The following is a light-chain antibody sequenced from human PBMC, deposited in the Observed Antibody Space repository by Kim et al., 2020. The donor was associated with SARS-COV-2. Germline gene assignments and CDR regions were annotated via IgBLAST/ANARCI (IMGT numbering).Light chain of an antibody. V-gene: IGKV2-30*02. J-gene: IGKJ2*01. Sequence: QPASISCRSSQSLVHSDGDTFLSWFQQRPGQSPRRLIDKVSNRHSGVPDRFSGSGSGTDFTLKISRVEAEDVGVYYCMQGRHWPYTFGQGTKLEI. CDR3: MQGRHWPYT. CDR2: KVS. CDR1: QSLVHSDGDTF.